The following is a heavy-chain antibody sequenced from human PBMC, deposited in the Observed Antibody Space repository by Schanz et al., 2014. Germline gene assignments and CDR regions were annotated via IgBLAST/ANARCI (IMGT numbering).Heavy chain of an antibody. CDR2: IKSKTDGETT. CDR1: GFGFSSYS. V-gene: IGHV3-15*01. J-gene: IGHJ5*02. CDR3: ATASSPVREAGAGSSFHL. D-gene: IGHD6-13*01. Sequence: EVQLLESGGGLVQPGGSLRLSCAASGFGFSSYSMNWVRQAPGKGLEWLGRIKSKTDGETTDYAAPVKGRFSISRDDSQSTLYLQMNSLKIEDTAVYYCATASSPVREAGAGSSFHLWGQGTLVTVSP.